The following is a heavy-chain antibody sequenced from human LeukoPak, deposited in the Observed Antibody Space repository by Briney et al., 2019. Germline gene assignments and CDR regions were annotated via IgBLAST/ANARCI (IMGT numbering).Heavy chain of an antibody. CDR1: GFTFDDYG. Sequence: RSGGSLRLSCAASGFTFDDYGMSWVRQAPGKGLEWVSGINWNGGSTGYADSVKGRFTISRDNAKNSLYLQMNSLRAEDTAVYYCARDKSADYGDSYFDSWGQGILVTVSS. J-gene: IGHJ4*02. D-gene: IGHD4-17*01. CDR2: INWNGGST. CDR3: ARDKSADYGDSYFDS. V-gene: IGHV3-20*04.